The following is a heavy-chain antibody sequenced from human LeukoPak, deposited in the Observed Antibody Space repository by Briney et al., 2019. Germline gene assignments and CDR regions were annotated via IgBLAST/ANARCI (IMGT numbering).Heavy chain of an antibody. D-gene: IGHD5-24*01. CDR3: VRVKESFAELPHSDY. Sequence: GGTLTLSCAASGFIFGSYSMNWVRQAPGKGLEWVSYISRSSGSIYYADTVKGRCTISREITKNSLYLQMNSLRAEDAGVYYCVRVKESFAELPHSDYWGQGTLVTVSS. CDR2: ISRSSGSI. V-gene: IGHV3-48*01. J-gene: IGHJ4*02. CDR1: GFIFGSYS.